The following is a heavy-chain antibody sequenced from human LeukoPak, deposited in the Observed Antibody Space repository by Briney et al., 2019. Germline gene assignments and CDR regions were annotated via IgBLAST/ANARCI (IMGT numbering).Heavy chain of an antibody. CDR3: ARDSPNTYYGSGIRWFDP. CDR1: GYSISSGYY. D-gene: IGHD3-10*01. CDR2: IYYSGST. V-gene: IGHV4-38-2*02. Sequence: SETLSLTCTVSGYSISSGYYWGWIRQPPGKGLEWIGSIYYSGSTYYNPSLKSRVTISVDTSKNQFSLKLSSVTAADTAVYYCARDSPNTYYGSGIRWFDPWGQGTLVTVSS. J-gene: IGHJ5*02.